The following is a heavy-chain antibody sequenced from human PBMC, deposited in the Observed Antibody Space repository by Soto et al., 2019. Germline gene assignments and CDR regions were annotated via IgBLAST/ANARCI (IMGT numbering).Heavy chain of an antibody. D-gene: IGHD4-17*01. V-gene: IGHV1-18*01. CDR2: ISVYNDHT. CDR1: GYTFSSYG. Sequence: QVHLMQSGAEVKSPGASVRVSCKASGYTFSSYGVSWVRQAPGQGLEFMGWISVYNDHTNYAQTYQGRVTKTTDTSTITAYMEMRSLRSADTAVYFCARCGFGDYVPPLDQGGQGTLVTDSA. CDR3: ARCGFGDYVPPLDQ. J-gene: IGHJ4*02.